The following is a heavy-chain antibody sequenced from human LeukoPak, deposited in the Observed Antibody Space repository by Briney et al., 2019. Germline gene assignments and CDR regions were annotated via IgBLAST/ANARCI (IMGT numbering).Heavy chain of an antibody. J-gene: IGHJ3*02. Sequence: SAKVSCKAFGGTFSSYAISWVRQAPGQGLEWMGGIIPIFGTANYAQKFQGRVTITADESTSTAYMELSSLRSEDTAVYYCARDWTRYDSSGYHTLGDAFDIWGQGTMVTVSS. CDR1: GGTFSSYA. D-gene: IGHD3-22*01. CDR2: IIPIFGTA. V-gene: IGHV1-69*13. CDR3: ARDWTRYDSSGYHTLGDAFDI.